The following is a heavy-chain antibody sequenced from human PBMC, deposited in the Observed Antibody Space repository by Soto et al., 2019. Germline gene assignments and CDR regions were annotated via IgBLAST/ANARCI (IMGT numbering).Heavy chain of an antibody. Sequence: SVKVSCKASGGTFSSYAISWVRQAPGQGLEWMGGIIPIFGTANYAQKFQGRVTITADESTSTAYMELSSLRSGDTAVYYCARTSRGGYSYGYPNWFDPWGQGTLVTVSS. D-gene: IGHD5-18*01. CDR3: ARTSRGGYSYGYPNWFDP. J-gene: IGHJ5*02. CDR1: GGTFSSYA. CDR2: IIPIFGTA. V-gene: IGHV1-69*13.